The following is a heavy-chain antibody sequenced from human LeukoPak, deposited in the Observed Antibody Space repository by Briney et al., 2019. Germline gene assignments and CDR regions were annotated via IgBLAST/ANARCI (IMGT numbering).Heavy chain of an antibody. CDR1: GFTFSSSA. D-gene: IGHD5-18*01. J-gene: IGHJ4*02. CDR3: AKERRRVDTAMVRSYYFEN. V-gene: IGHV3-23*01. Sequence: GGSLRLSCAASGFTFSSSAMSWVRQTPGKGLEWVSSITGNGATTYYSDSVKGRFTISRDNYKNTLSLQMNSLRAEDTAVYFCAKERRRVDTAMVRSYYFENWGQGTLVTVSS. CDR2: ITGNGATT.